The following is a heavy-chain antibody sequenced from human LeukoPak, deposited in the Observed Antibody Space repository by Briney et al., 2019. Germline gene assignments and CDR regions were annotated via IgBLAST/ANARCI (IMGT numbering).Heavy chain of an antibody. D-gene: IGHD6-13*01. J-gene: IGHJ4*02. CDR2: IRFDGSNK. V-gene: IGHV3-30*02. Sequence: GGSLRLSCAASGFTFSSYGMHWVRQAPGKGLEWVAFIRFDGSNKYYADSVKGRFTISRDNSKNTLYLQMNSLRAEDTAVYYCAKVGSSSWYYFDYWGQGTLVTVSS. CDR3: AKVGSSSWYYFDY. CDR1: GFTFSSYG.